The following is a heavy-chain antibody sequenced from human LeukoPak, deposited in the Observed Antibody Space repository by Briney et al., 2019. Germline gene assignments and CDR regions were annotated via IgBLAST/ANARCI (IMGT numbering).Heavy chain of an antibody. J-gene: IGHJ3*02. CDR3: ARRLGSSWYYWYAFDI. CDR1: GGSISSGSYY. V-gene: IGHV4-61*02. CDR2: IYTSGST. D-gene: IGHD6-13*01. Sequence: PSETLSLTCTVSGGSISSGSYYWRWIRQPAGKGLEWIGRIYTSGSTNYNPSLKSRVTISVDTSKNQFYLKLSSVTAADTAVYYCARRLGSSWYYWYAFDIWGQGTMVTVSS.